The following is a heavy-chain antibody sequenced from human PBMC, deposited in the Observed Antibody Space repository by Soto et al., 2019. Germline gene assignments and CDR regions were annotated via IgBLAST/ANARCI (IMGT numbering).Heavy chain of an antibody. J-gene: IGHJ4*01. CDR2: TYYRSKWYN. CDR3: ARDIDFGY. Sequence: NWIRQSPSRGLEWLGRTYYRSKWYNEYAVSVKSRITINPDTSRNQISLQLNSVTPEDTAVYYCARDIDFGYWGRGTQVTVSS. D-gene: IGHD3-3*01. V-gene: IGHV6-1*01.